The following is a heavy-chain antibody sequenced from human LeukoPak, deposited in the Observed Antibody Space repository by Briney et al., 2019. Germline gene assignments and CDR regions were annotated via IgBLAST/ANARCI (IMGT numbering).Heavy chain of an antibody. D-gene: IGHD2-2*01. CDR3: ADIGAVPAEMGT. CDR2: ISSSSSYI. Sequence: PGGSLRLSCAASGFTFSSYSMNWVRQAPGKGLEWVSSISSSSSYIYYADSVKGRFTISRDNAKNSLYLQMNSLRAEDTAVYYCADIGAVPAEMGTWGQGTLVTVSS. V-gene: IGHV3-21*01. CDR1: GFTFSSYS. J-gene: IGHJ5*02.